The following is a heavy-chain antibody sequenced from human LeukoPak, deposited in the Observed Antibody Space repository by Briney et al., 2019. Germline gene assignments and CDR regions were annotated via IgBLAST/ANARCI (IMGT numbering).Heavy chain of an antibody. J-gene: IGHJ4*02. CDR1: GGSFSGYY. CDR3: ARASGWKGGYFDY. D-gene: IGHD6-19*01. CDR2: INHSGST. Sequence: SETLSLTCAVYGGSFSGYYWSWIRQPPGKGLEWIGEINHSGSTNYNPSLKGRVTISVDTSKNQFSLKLSSVTAADTAVYYCARASGWKGGYFDYWGQGTLVTVSS. V-gene: IGHV4-34*01.